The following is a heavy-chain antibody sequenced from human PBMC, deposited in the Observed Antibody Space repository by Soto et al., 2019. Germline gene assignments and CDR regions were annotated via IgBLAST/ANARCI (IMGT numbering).Heavy chain of an antibody. CDR1: GFTFRSYA. CDR3: ARDGRTGTTLPHGGLDQ. D-gene: IGHD3-10*01. V-gene: IGHV3-30-3*01. Sequence: QVQLMESGGGVVQPGGSLRLSCAASGFTFRSYAIHWVRQAPGKGLEWVAIISYDGSTKFYTDSVKGRFTISRDNSNNTLYLQMNRLRSEDTAIYYCARDGRTGTTLPHGGLDQWCQGTLVTVSS. J-gene: IGHJ4*02. CDR2: ISYDGSTK.